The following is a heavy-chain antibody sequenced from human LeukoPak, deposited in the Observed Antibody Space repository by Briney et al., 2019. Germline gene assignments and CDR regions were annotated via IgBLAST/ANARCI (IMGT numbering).Heavy chain of an antibody. CDR2: IYPGDSDT. CDR1: GYSFTSYW. Sequence: LGESLKISYKGSGYSFTSYWIGWVRQMPGKGLEWMGIIYPGDSDTRYSPSFQGQVTISADKSISTAYLQWSSLKASDSAMYYCATNTMFRGIHAFDIWGQGTMVTVSS. V-gene: IGHV5-51*01. J-gene: IGHJ3*02. D-gene: IGHD3-10*01. CDR3: ATNTMFRGIHAFDI.